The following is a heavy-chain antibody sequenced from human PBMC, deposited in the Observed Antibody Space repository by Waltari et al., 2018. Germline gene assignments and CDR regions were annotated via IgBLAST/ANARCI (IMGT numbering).Heavy chain of an antibody. V-gene: IGHV4-39*07. J-gene: IGHJ5*02. CDR1: GGSLSSSSYY. CDR2: IYYSGST. D-gene: IGHD2-15*01. Sequence: QLQLQESGPVLVKPSETLSLTCTVSGGSLSSSSYYWGWIRQPPGKGLEWIGSIYYSGSTYYNPSLKSRVTISVDTSKNQFSLKLSSVTAADTAVYYCARHGYCSGGSCYSRNWFDPWGQGTLVTVSS. CDR3: ARHGYCSGGSCYSRNWFDP.